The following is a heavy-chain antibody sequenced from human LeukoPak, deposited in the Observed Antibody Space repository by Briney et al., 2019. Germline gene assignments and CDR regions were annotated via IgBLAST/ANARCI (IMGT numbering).Heavy chain of an antibody. V-gene: IGHV3-15*01. CDR3: TTHSGYDYLSDY. D-gene: IGHD5-12*01. Sequence: GGSLRLSCVASGFTFNNAWMSWVRQAPGKGLEWVGRIKSKTDGGTTDYAAPVKGRFTISSDDSKNTLYLEMNSLKTEDTAVYYCTTHSGYDYLSDYWGQGTLVTVSS. J-gene: IGHJ4*02. CDR1: GFTFNNAW. CDR2: IKSKTDGGTT.